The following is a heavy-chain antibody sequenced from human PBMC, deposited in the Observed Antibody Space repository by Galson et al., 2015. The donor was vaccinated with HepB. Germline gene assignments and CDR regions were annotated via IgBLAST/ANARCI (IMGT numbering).Heavy chain of an antibody. D-gene: IGHD5-24*01. J-gene: IGHJ4*02. CDR2: IYWDDDK. CDR3: AHSFWRDGYNYGGVFDY. V-gene: IGHV2-5*02. CDR1: GFSLSTSGVG. Sequence: PALVKPTQTLTLTCTFSGFSLSTSGVGVGWIRQPPGKALEWLALIYWDDDKRYSPSLKSRLTITKDTSKNQVVLTMTNMDPVDTATYYCAHSFWRDGYNYGGVFDYWGQGTLVTVSS.